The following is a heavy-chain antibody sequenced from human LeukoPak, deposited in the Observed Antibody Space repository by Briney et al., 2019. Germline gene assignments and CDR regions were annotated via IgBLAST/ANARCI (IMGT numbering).Heavy chain of an antibody. J-gene: IGHJ4*02. D-gene: IGHD3-10*01. Sequence: GGSLRLSCAASGFTFSSYAMHWVRQAPGKGLEWVAVISYDGSNKYYADSVKGRFTISRDNSKNTLYLQMNSLRAEDTAVYYCARVGEVVRGVGIDYWGQGTLVTVPS. CDR2: ISYDGSNK. CDR3: ARVGEVVRGVGIDY. V-gene: IGHV3-30*04. CDR1: GFTFSSYA.